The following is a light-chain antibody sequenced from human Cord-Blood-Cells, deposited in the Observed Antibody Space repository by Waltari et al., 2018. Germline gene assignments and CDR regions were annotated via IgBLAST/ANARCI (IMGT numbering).Light chain of an antibody. Sequence: IQMTQSPSSLSPSVGDRVTSTCRASQSISSYLNWYQQKPGKATKLLIYAASSLQSGVPSRFSGSGSVTDFTLTISSLQPEDFATYYCQQSYSTPYTFGQGTKLEIK. CDR1: QSISSY. J-gene: IGKJ2*01. V-gene: IGKV1-39*01. CDR3: QQSYSTPYT. CDR2: AAS.